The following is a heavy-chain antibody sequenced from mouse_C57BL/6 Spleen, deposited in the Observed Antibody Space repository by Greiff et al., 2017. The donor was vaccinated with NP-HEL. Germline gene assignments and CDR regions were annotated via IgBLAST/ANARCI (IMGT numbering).Heavy chain of an antibody. CDR3: ARLDYYGSSYWYFDV. Sequence: VQLQESGAELVRPGTSVKMSCKASGYTFTNYWIGWAKQRPGNGLEWIGDIYPGGGYTNYNEKFKGQATLTADKSASTAYMQFSSLTSEDAAIYYCARLDYYGSSYWYFDVWGTGTTVTVSS. CDR1: GYTFTNYW. V-gene: IGHV1-63*01. D-gene: IGHD1-1*01. J-gene: IGHJ1*03. CDR2: IYPGGGYT.